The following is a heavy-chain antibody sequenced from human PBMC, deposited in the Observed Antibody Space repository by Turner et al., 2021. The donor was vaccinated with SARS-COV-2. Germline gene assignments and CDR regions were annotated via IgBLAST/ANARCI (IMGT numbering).Heavy chain of an antibody. CDR3: ARSNAYDSSGSTFDY. Sequence: VQLVQSGTEVKKPGSSVQVSCKASGGTFSTYAITWVRQAPGQGLEGMGGIILIFGTANYAQKCQGRGTITADESTSTAYMELSSLRAEDTAVDYCARSNAYDSSGSTFDYWGQGTLVSVSS. V-gene: IGHV1-69*01. CDR2: IILIFGTA. J-gene: IGHJ4*02. D-gene: IGHD3-22*01. CDR1: GGTFSTYA.